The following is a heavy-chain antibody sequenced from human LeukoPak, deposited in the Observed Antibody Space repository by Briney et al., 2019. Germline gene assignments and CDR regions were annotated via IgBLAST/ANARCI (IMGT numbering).Heavy chain of an antibody. J-gene: IGHJ4*02. Sequence: GGSLRLSCAASGFTFSSYGMHWVRQAPGKGLEWVAVIWYDGSNKYYADSVKGRFTISRDNSKNTLYLQMNSLRAEDTAVYYCARDHRGIAAAGTATDYWGQGTLVTVSS. CDR3: ARDHRGIAAAGTATDY. D-gene: IGHD6-13*01. CDR1: GFTFSSYG. CDR2: IWYDGSNK. V-gene: IGHV3-33*01.